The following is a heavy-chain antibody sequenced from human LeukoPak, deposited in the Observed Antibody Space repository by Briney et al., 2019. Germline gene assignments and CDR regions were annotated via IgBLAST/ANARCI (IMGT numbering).Heavy chain of an antibody. Sequence: PGGSLRLSCVASGFTFSSYWMSWVRQAPGKGLEWVANIKQDGSQKYYVDSVKGRFTISRDNAKNSLYLQMNSLRAEDTAVYYCARGGYSINSLDYWGQGTLVTASS. J-gene: IGHJ4*02. V-gene: IGHV3-7*01. CDR2: IKQDGSQK. CDR3: ARGGYSINSLDY. CDR1: GFTFSSYW. D-gene: IGHD4-11*01.